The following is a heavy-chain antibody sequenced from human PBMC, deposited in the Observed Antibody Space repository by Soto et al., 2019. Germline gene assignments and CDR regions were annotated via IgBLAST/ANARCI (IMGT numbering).Heavy chain of an antibody. J-gene: IGHJ5*02. CDR1: GFPFKNYF. Sequence: VGSLRLSCVASGFPFKNYFMGWIRQSPGKGLEWLSYIGLSTEVVYYSKSVQGRFTISRDNARDSLYLHMTSLTVEDTATYYCAGDGGGVYYAYDLWGQGTMVTVSS. D-gene: IGHD3-16*01. CDR3: AGDGGGVYYAYDL. V-gene: IGHV3-11*01. CDR2: IGLSTEVV.